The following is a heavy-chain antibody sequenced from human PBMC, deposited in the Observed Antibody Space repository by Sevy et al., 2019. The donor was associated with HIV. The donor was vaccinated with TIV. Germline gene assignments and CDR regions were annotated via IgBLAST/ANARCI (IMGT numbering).Heavy chain of an antibody. D-gene: IGHD1-7*01. CDR3: ARDPSGTTFVWYFDL. J-gene: IGHJ2*01. V-gene: IGHV3-30-3*01. Sequence: GESLKISCAASGFTFSSYAMQWVRQAPGKGLEWVAVISYDGSNKYYADSVKGRFTISRDNSKNTLYLQMNSLRAEDTAVYYCARDPSGTTFVWYFDLWGRGTLVTVSS. CDR2: ISYDGSNK. CDR1: GFTFSSYA.